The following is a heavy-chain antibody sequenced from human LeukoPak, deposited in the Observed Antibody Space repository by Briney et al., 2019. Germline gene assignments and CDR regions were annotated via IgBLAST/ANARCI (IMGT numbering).Heavy chain of an antibody. J-gene: IGHJ4*02. CDR3: ATGVVTTYYFDY. D-gene: IGHD3-3*01. CDR2: IYYSGST. V-gene: IGHV4-59*08. Sequence: PSETLSLTCTVSGGPISSHSWSWIRQPPGKGLEWIGYIYYSGSTNYNPSLKSRVTISVDTSKNQFSLKLSSVTAADTAVYYCATGVVTTYYFDYWGQGTLVTVSS. CDR1: GGPISSHS.